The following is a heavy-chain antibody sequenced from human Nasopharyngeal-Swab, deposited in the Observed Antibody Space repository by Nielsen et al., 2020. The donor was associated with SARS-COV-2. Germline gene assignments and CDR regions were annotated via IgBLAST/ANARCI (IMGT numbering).Heavy chain of an antibody. CDR1: GYTFTSYG. V-gene: IGHV1-18*01. CDR2: ISAYNGNT. D-gene: IGHD5-24*01. Sequence: AAVKVSCKASGYTFTSYGISWVRQAPGQGLEGMGWISAYNGNTNYAQKLQGRVTMTTDTSTSTAYMELRSLRSDDTAVYYCARDSRSATDLDYWGQGTLVTVSS. CDR3: ARDSRSATDLDY. J-gene: IGHJ4*02.